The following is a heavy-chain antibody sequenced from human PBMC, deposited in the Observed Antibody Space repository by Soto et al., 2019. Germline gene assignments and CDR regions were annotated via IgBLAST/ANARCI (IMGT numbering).Heavy chain of an antibody. V-gene: IGHV1-69*13. J-gene: IGHJ6*02. CDR3: ARVEMATISRYCYGMDV. D-gene: IGHD5-12*01. CDR2: ITPIFGTV. Sequence: SVKVSCKASGGTFSSYSFSWVRQAPGQGLEWMGGITPIFGTVHYAQKFQGRVTITADESTSTAYMEPSSLRSEDTAVYYCARVEMATISRYCYGMDVWGQGTTVTVSS. CDR1: GGTFSSYS.